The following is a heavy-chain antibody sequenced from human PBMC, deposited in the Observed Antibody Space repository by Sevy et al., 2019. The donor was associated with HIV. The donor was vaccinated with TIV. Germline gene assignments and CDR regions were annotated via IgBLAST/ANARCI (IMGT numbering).Heavy chain of an antibody. V-gene: IGHV3-23*01. J-gene: IGHJ3*02. CDR3: AYIPAAGTGGSASDI. D-gene: IGHD6-13*01. CDR2: ISGSGIRI. CDR1: GFTFSNYA. Sequence: GGSLRLSCAASGFTFSNYAMSWVRQAPGKGLEWVSGISGSGIRIYYADSVKGRFTISRDNSKNTLYLQMSSLRGEDTAVYYCAYIPAAGTGGSASDIWGQGTMVTVSS.